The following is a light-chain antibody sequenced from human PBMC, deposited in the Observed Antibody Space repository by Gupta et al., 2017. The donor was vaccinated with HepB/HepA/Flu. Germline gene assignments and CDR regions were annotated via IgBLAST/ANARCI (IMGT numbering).Light chain of an antibody. CDR2: GSS. CDR3: QLYNNWPPLT. V-gene: IGKV3-15*01. CDR1: QSVSSN. J-gene: IGKJ4*01. Sequence: DIVMTQSAATLSVSPGERATLSCRASQSVSSNLAWYQQKPGQAPRLLIYGSSTRATGIPARFMGSGSWTEFTLTISSLQSEDFAVYYCQLYNNWPPLTFGGGTKVEIK.